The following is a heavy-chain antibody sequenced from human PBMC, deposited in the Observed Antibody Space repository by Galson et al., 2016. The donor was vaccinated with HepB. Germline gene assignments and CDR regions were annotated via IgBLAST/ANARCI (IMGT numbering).Heavy chain of an antibody. Sequence: SLRLSCAASGFTFSSYAMTWVRQAPGQGLEWVSAIIGSGDRTYYADSVKGRFTISRDNSKHTLYLQMNSLRAEDTAVYYCAKMGGFCSSATCYRADRWGQGTLVTVSS. V-gene: IGHV3-23*01. CDR2: IIGSGDRT. CDR1: GFTFSSYA. J-gene: IGHJ5*02. CDR3: AKMGGFCSSATCYRADR. D-gene: IGHD2-2*01.